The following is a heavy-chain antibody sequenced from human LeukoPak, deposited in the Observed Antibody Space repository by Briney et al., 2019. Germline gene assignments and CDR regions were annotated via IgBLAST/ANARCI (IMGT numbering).Heavy chain of an antibody. CDR1: GGTFSSYA. V-gene: IGHV1-69*13. J-gene: IGHJ6*02. CDR3: ARAEYSSSFAGYYYYGMDV. D-gene: IGHD6-6*01. Sequence: GASVKVSCKASGGTFSSYAISWVRQAPGQGLEWMGGIIPIFGTANYAQKFQGRVTITADESTSTAYMEPSSLRSEDTAVYYCARAEYSSSFAGYYYYGMDVWGQGTTVTVSS. CDR2: IIPIFGTA.